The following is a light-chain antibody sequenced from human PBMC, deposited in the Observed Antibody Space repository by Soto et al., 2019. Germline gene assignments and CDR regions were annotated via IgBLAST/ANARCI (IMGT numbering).Light chain of an antibody. CDR1: SSDIGGYNY. CDR3: RSFTTNTTLEV. CDR2: EVS. Sequence: QSALTQPASVSGSPGQSITISCTGTSSDIGGYNYVSWYQQHPGKAPKLMIYEVSNRPSGVSDRFSGSKSGNTASLTTSGLQAEDVADYYCRSFTTNTTLEVFVRRTKLSVL. V-gene: IGLV2-14*01. J-gene: IGLJ3*02.